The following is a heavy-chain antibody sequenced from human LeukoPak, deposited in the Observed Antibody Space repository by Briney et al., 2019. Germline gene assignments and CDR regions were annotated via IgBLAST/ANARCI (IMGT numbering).Heavy chain of an antibody. V-gene: IGHV4-39*07. CDR1: GGSISSSSYY. CDR3: ARDWDQLIRAKGGPPRYFYFMDV. D-gene: IGHD3-9*01. CDR2: IYYSGST. J-gene: IGHJ6*03. Sequence: SETLSLTCTVSGGSISSSSYYWGWIRQPPGKGLEWIGSIYYSGSTYYNPSLKSRVTISVDTSKNQFSLKLSSVTAADTAVYYCARDWDQLIRAKGGPPRYFYFMDVWGKGTSVIVSS.